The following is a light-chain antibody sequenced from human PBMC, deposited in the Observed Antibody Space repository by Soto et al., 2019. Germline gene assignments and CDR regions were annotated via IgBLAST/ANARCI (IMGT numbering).Light chain of an antibody. CDR1: QSISHW. CDR2: DAS. J-gene: IGKJ1*01. Sequence: DIHMTQSPSTLPASVGDRVTTTCRASQSISHWLAWYQQKPGKAPKFLIYDASSLESGVPSRFSGSGSGTEFTLTISSLQPDDFATYYCQQYDSVLGTFGPGTKVDIK. V-gene: IGKV1-5*01. CDR3: QQYDSVLGT.